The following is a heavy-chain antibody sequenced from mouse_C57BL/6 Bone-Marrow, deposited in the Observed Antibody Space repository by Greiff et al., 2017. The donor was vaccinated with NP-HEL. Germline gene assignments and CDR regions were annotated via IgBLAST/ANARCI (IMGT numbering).Heavy chain of an antibody. Sequence: EVQLQQSGAELVRPGASVKLSCTASGFNINDDYMHWVKQRPEQGLEWIGWIDPENGDTEYASKFQGKATITADTSSNTAYLQLSSLTSEDTAVYYCTTPHYYGSSYYFDSWGQGTTLTVSS. CDR1: GFNINDDY. CDR3: TTPHYYGSSYYFDS. CDR2: IDPENGDT. J-gene: IGHJ2*01. V-gene: IGHV14-4*01. D-gene: IGHD1-1*01.